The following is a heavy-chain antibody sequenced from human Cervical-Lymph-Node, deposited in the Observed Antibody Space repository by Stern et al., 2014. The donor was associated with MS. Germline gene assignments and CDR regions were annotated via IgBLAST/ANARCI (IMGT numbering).Heavy chain of an antibody. CDR1: GFTFSDYG. V-gene: IGHV3-33*01. Sequence: VQLVESGGGVVQPGRSLRLSCAASGFTFSDYGMFWVRQAPGKGLGWVSMIWYDGSNKYYADSVKGRFAISRDNSEDTLYLQMNSLRAEDTAVYFCARVGVGTTLNYFDYWGQGTLVTVSS. CDR2: IWYDGSNK. J-gene: IGHJ4*02. D-gene: IGHD1-26*01. CDR3: ARVGVGTTLNYFDY.